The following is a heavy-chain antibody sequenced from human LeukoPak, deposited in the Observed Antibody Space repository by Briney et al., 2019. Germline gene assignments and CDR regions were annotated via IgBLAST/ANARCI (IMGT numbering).Heavy chain of an antibody. J-gene: IGHJ4*02. Sequence: SETLSLTCTVSGYSISSGYYWGWIRQPPGKGLEWIGSIYHSGSTFYNPSLRSRVTISVDTSKNQFSLKLSSVTAADTAMYYCARGLSMGLGELSFQYYFDYWGQGTLVTVSS. V-gene: IGHV4-38-2*02. CDR1: GYSISSGYY. CDR3: ARGLSMGLGELSFQYYFDY. D-gene: IGHD3-16*02. CDR2: IYHSGST.